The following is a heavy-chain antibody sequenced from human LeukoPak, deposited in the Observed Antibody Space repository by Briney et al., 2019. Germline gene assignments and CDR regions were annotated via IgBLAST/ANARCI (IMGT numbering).Heavy chain of an antibody. Sequence: SETLSLTCTVSGGSISSYYWSWIRQPPGKGLERIGYIYYSGSTNYNPSLKRRVTISVDTSKNQFSLKLSSVTAADTAVYYCARYPGDYGDYAANGEFDYWGQGTLVTVSS. CDR3: ARYPGDYGDYAANGEFDY. CDR2: IYYSGST. V-gene: IGHV4-59*12. D-gene: IGHD4-17*01. CDR1: GGSISSYY. J-gene: IGHJ4*02.